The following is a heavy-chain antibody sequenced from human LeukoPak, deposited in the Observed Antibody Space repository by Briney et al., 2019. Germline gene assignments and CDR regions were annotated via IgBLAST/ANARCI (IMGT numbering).Heavy chain of an antibody. CDR1: GFTFSNYA. CDR2: ISYDGSNK. J-gene: IGHJ6*02. V-gene: IGHV3-30-3*01. D-gene: IGHD1-26*01. CDR3: ARDLSRSSSYYGMDV. Sequence: RSLRLSCAASGFTFSNYAMHWVRQAPGKGLEWVAVISYDGSNKYYADSVKGRFTISRDNSKNTLYLQMNSLRAEDTAVFYCARDLSRSSSYYGMDVWGQGTTVTVSS.